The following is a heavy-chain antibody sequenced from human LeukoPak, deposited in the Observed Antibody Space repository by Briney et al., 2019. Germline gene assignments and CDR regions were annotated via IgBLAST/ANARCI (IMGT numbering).Heavy chain of an antibody. CDR3: ARGGRWVIRYFDY. J-gene: IGHJ4*02. D-gene: IGHD3-16*02. CDR1: GFTFSSYS. V-gene: IGHV3-21*01. CDR2: ISSSSSYI. Sequence: PGGSLRLSCAASGFTFSSYSMNWVRQAPGKGLEWVSSISSSSSYIYYADSVKGRFTISRDNAKNSLYLQMNSLRAEDTAVYYCARGGRWVIRYFDYWGQGTLVTVSS.